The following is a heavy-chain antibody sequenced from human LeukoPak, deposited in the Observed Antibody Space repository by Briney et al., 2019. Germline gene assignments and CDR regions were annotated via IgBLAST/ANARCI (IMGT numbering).Heavy chain of an antibody. Sequence: GSLRLSCAASRFTFSSYAMSWIRQPPGKGLEWIGEINHSGSTNYNPSLKSRVTISLDTSKNQFSLKLSSVTAADTAVYYCARRTHGSGSYHDYWGQGTLVTVSS. CDR3: ARRTHGSGSYHDY. D-gene: IGHD3-10*01. V-gene: IGHV4-34*01. CDR1: RFTFSSYA. CDR2: INHSGST. J-gene: IGHJ4*02.